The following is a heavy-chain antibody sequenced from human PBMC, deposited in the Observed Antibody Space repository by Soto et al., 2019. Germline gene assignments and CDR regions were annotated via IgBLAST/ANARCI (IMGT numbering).Heavy chain of an antibody. CDR2: IYYSGST. D-gene: IGHD6-6*01. J-gene: IGHJ4*02. V-gene: IGHV4-39*07. Sequence: SETLSLTCTVSGGSISSSSYYWGWIRQPPGKGLEWIGSIYYSGSTYYNPSLKSRVTISVDTSKNQFSLKLSSVTAADTAVYYCASAKYSSSRIFFYHWGQGTLVTVSS. CDR3: ASAKYSSSRIFFYH. CDR1: GGSISSSSYY.